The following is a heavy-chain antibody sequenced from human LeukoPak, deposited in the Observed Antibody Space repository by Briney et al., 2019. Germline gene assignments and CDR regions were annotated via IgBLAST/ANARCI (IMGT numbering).Heavy chain of an antibody. D-gene: IGHD6-13*01. Sequence: SVKVSCKASGGTFSSYAISWVRQAPGQGLEWMGGIIPIFGTANYAQKFQGRVTMTTDTSTSTAYMELRSLRSDDTAVYYCARVKPPAAGPGNYWGQGTLVTVSS. CDR2: IIPIFGTA. CDR1: GGTFSSYA. V-gene: IGHV1-69*05. J-gene: IGHJ4*02. CDR3: ARVKPPAAGPGNY.